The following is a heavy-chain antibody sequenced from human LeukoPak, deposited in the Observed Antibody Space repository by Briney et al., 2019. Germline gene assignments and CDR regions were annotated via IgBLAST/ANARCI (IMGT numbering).Heavy chain of an antibody. V-gene: IGHV3-23*01. Sequence: GGSLRLSCAASGFTFSTYGMSWVRQAPGKGLEWVSAISGSGGSTYYADSVEGRFTISRDNSKNTLYLQMNSLRAEDTAVYYCAKDYYGDLWLPSPFDYWGQGTLVTVSS. CDR1: GFTFSTYG. CDR3: AKDYYGDLWLPSPFDY. CDR2: ISGSGGST. D-gene: IGHD4-17*01. J-gene: IGHJ4*02.